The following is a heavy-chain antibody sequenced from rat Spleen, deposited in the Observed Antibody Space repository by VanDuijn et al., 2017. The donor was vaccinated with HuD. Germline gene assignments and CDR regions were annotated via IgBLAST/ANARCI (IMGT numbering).Heavy chain of an antibody. CDR3: ARQDYPGFDY. CDR2: ISTSGGST. Sequence: EVQLVESGGGLVQPGRSLKLSCAASGFTFSNYDMAWVRQAPTKGLEWVASISTSGGSTYYRDSVKGRFTVSRDNAKSTLYLQMDSLRSEDTATYYCARQDYPGFDYWGQGVMVTVSS. J-gene: IGHJ2*01. V-gene: IGHV5-25*01. D-gene: IGHD1-4*01. CDR1: GFTFSNYD.